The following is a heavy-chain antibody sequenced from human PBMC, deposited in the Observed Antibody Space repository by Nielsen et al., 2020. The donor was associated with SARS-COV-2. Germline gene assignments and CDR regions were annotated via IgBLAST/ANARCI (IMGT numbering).Heavy chain of an antibody. D-gene: IGHD3-22*01. J-gene: IGHJ4*02. CDR3: ARGQHYYDSSGYYVDY. V-gene: IGHV4-59*12. CDR2: IYYSGST. Sequence: SETLSLTCAVYGGSFSGYYWSWIRQPPGKGLEWIGYIYYSGSTNYNPSLKSRVTMSVDTSKNQFSLELSSVTAADTAVYYCARGQHYYDSSGYYVDYWGQGTLVTVSS. CDR1: GGSFSGYY.